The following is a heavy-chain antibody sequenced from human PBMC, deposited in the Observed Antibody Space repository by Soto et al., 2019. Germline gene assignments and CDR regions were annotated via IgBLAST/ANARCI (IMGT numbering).Heavy chain of an antibody. CDR2: IGLGSSTK. CDR3: ARDQLYYNDISGRPLNAFDV. D-gene: IGHD3-22*01. J-gene: IGHJ3*01. Sequence: GGSLRLSCAASGSTFSSYWMHWVRQAPGKGLEWVSYIGLGSSTKYYADSVEGRLNISRDNAKNSLYLQMNSLRAEDTAVYYCARDQLYYNDISGRPLNAFDVWGQGTMVTVSS. CDR1: GSTFSSYW. V-gene: IGHV3-48*01.